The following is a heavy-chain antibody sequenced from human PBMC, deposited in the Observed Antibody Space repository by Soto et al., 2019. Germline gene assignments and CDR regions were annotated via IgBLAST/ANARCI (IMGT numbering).Heavy chain of an antibody. CDR2: IYPGDSDT. Sequence: GESLKISCKGSGYSFTSYWIGWVRQMPGKGLEWMGIIYPGDSDTRYSPSFQGQVTISADESISTAYLQWSSLKASDTAMYYCARRLYYYDSSGYSTYFDYWGQGTLVTVSS. J-gene: IGHJ4*02. V-gene: IGHV5-51*01. D-gene: IGHD3-22*01. CDR3: ARRLYYYDSSGYSTYFDY. CDR1: GYSFTSYW.